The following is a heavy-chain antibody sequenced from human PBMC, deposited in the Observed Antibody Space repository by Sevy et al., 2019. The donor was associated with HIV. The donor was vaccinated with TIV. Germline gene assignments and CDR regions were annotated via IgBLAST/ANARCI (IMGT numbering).Heavy chain of an antibody. CDR1: GFRFSGYS. CDR2: ISSSSTTK. J-gene: IGHJ4*02. Sequence: GGSLRLSCAASGFRFSGYSMNWVRQAPGKGLEWVSYISSSSTTKYYADSVKGRFTIFRDNAKNSWYLQMNSLRAEDTAEYYCANYNVEWGEYYFDYWGQGTLVTVSS. V-gene: IGHV3-48*01. D-gene: IGHD3-16*01. CDR3: ANYNVEWGEYYFDY.